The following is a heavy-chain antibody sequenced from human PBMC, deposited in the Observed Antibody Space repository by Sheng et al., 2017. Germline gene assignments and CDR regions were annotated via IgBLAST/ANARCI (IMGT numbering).Heavy chain of an antibody. D-gene: IGHD2-2*02. Sequence: QVQLQQWGAGLLKPSETLSLTCAVYGGSFSGYYWSWIRQPPREGGVEWIGEINHSVRTNYNPSLTSRATISIDTSKNQFSLRLSSVTAADTAVYYCARVGRGKYCTATTCYTSHSYYGLDVWGQGTTVTVSS. CDR2: INHSVRT. V-gene: IGHV4-34*01. CDR1: GGSFSGYY. CDR3: ARVGRGKYCTATTCYTSHSYYGLDV. J-gene: IGHJ6*02.